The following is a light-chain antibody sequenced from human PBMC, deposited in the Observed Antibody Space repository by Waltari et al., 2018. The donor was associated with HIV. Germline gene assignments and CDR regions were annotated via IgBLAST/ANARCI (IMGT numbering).Light chain of an antibody. J-gene: IGLJ2*01. Sequence: NNYVSWYQQLPGTAPKLLIYDNNKRPSGIPDRFSGSKSGTSATLGITGLQTGDEADYYCATWDSSLITFFGGGTKLTVL. CDR2: DNN. CDR3: ATWDSSLITF. CDR1: NNY. V-gene: IGLV1-51*01.